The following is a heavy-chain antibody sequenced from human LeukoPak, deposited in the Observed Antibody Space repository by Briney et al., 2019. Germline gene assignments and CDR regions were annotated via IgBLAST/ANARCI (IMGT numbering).Heavy chain of an antibody. V-gene: IGHV1-2*02. J-gene: IGHJ5*02. CDR2: INPNSGGT. Sequence: GASVKVSCKASGYTFTGYYMHWVRQAPGQGLEWMGWINPNSGGTNYAQKFQGRVTMTRDTSISTAYMELSRLRSDDTAVYYCAREYYYDSGRGDNWFDPWGQGTLVTVSS. CDR1: GYTFTGYY. D-gene: IGHD3-22*01. CDR3: AREYYYDSGRGDNWFDP.